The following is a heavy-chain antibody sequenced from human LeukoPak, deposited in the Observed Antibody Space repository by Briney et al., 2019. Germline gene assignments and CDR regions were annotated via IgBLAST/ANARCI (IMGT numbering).Heavy chain of an antibody. CDR3: ARGYYYYYYMDV. V-gene: IGHV1-46*01. J-gene: IGHJ6*03. CDR1: GYTFTSYY. CDR2: IIPSGGST. Sequence: ASVKVSCKASGYTFTSYYMHWVRQAPGQGLEWMGIIIPSGGSTSYAQKFQGRVTLTRDMSTSTVYMELSSLRSDDTAVYFCARGYYYYYYMDVWGTGTTVTVSS. D-gene: IGHD3-10*01.